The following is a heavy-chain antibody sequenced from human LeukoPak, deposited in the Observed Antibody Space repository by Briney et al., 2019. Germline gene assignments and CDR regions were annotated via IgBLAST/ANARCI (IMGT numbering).Heavy chain of an antibody. J-gene: IGHJ6*03. D-gene: IGHD2-2*01. Sequence: GGSLRLSCAASGFTFDDYAMHWVRQAPGKGLEWVSGISWNSGSIGYADSVKGRFTISRDNAKNSLYLQMNSLGAEDTALYYCAKGGGTSRQYYMDVWGKGTTVTVSS. CDR2: ISWNSGSI. V-gene: IGHV3-9*01. CDR3: AKGGGTSRQYYMDV. CDR1: GFTFDDYA.